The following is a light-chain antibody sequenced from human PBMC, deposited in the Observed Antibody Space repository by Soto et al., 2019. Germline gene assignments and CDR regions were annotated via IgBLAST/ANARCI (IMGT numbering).Light chain of an antibody. CDR1: QIFSSN. Sequence: EILMTQCPATLSVSPGERATLPCRASQIFSSNLAWYQQKPCQAPRPLSYGASTRATGIPAGFSGSGSGTDFTLTFSSLGPKNFAVYTCQRRINRPLSFGQGTRLEI. V-gene: IGKV3-15*01. CDR2: GAS. J-gene: IGKJ5*01. CDR3: QRRINRPLS.